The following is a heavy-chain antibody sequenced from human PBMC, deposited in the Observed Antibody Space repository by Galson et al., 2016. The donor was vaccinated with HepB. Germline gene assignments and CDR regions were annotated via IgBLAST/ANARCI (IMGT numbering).Heavy chain of an antibody. D-gene: IGHD1-26*01. CDR3: VRTISGNYYYYFDY. CDR1: EYSFSSAW. J-gene: IGHJ4*02. CDR2: IDPSDSYT. V-gene: IGHV5-10-1*01. Sequence: QSGADVKKPGESLRISCKGSEYSFSSAWITWVRQMPGKVLEWMGRIDPSDSYTNYSPSFQGHVTISADKSISTAYLQWSSLKDSDTAMYYCVRTISGNYYYYFDYWGQGTLVTVSS.